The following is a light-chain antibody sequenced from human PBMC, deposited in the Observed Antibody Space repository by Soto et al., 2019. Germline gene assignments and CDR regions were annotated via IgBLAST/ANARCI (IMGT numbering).Light chain of an antibody. J-gene: IGLJ1*01. V-gene: IGLV2-14*01. CDR1: SSDVGSYNY. CDR3: SSYTSSSTYV. Sequence: QSVLTQPASVSGSPGQSITISCTGTSSDVGSYNYVSWYQQHPGKAPKLMICEVSDRPSGVSNRFSGSKSGNTASLTIFGLQAEDEADYYCSSYTSSSTYVFGTGTKLTVL. CDR2: EVS.